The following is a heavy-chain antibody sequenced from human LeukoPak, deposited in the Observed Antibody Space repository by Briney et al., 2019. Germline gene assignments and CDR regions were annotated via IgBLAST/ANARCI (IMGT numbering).Heavy chain of an antibody. V-gene: IGHV1-2*06. CDR1: GYTFTGYY. Sequence: GASVKVSCKASGYTFTGYYKHWVRQAPGQGLEWMGRINPNSGGTNYAQKFQGRVTMTRDTSISTAYMELSRLRSDDTAVYYCATFHPVSDYYYSMDVWGQGTTVTVSS. CDR3: ATFHPVSDYYYSMDV. CDR2: INPNSGGT. J-gene: IGHJ6*02. D-gene: IGHD2/OR15-2a*01.